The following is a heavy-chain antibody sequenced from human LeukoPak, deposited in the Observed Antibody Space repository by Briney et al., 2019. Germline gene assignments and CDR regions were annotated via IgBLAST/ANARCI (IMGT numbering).Heavy chain of an antibody. D-gene: IGHD3-3*01. CDR3: ARDRLRITIFGVVRRPPHFDY. Sequence: PSETLSLTCAVYGGSFSGYYWGWIRQPPGKGLEWSGEINHSGSTNYNPSLKSRVTISVDTSKNQFSLKLSSVTAADTAVYYCARDRLRITIFGVVRRPPHFDYWGQGTLVTVPS. J-gene: IGHJ4*02. CDR2: INHSGST. V-gene: IGHV4-34*01. CDR1: GGSFSGYY.